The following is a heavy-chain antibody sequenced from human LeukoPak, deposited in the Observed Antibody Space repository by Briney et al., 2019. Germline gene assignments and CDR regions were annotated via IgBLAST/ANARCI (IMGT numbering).Heavy chain of an antibody. CDR1: GYTFTSYW. CDR2: IYPGDSDT. CDR3: ARLNSRADYFDY. D-gene: IGHD4-23*01. J-gene: IGHJ4*02. Sequence: EESLKISCKGSGYTFTSYWIGWVRQMPGKGLEWMAIIYPGDSDTRYSPSFQGQVTISADKSISTAYLQWSSLKASDTAMYYCARLNSRADYFDYWGQGTLVTVSS. V-gene: IGHV5-51*01.